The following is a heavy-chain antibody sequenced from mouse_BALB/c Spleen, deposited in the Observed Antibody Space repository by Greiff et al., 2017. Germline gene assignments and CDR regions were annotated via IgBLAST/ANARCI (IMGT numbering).Heavy chain of an antibody. CDR2: IYPGNVNT. CDR3: ARLGDYDYFDY. V-gene: IGHV1S56*01. CDR1: GYTFTSYY. J-gene: IGHJ2*01. D-gene: IGHD2-4*01. Sequence: VQLQQSGPELVKPGASVRISCKASGYTFTSYYIHWVKQRPGQGLEWIGWIYPGNVNTKYNEKFKGKATLTADKSSSTAYMQLSSLTSEDSAVYFCARLGDYDYFDYWGQGTTLTVSS.